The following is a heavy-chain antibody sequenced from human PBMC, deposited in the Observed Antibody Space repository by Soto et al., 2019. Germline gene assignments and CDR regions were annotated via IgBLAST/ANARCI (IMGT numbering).Heavy chain of an antibody. Sequence: GGSLRLSCAASGFTFSGSAMHWVRQASGKGLEWVGRIRSKGNSYATAYAASVKGRFTISRDDSKNTAYLQMNSLKTEDTAVYYCTRLLSDAFDIWGQGTMVTVSS. CDR1: GFTFSGSA. J-gene: IGHJ3*02. CDR3: TRLLSDAFDI. CDR2: IRSKGNSYAT. V-gene: IGHV3-73*01.